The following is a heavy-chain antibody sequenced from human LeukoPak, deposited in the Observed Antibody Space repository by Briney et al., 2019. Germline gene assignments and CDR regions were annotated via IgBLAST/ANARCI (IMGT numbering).Heavy chain of an antibody. V-gene: IGHV3-23*01. J-gene: IGHJ3*02. Sequence: PGGSLRLSCAASKFALSSYAMSWVRQAPGKGLEWVSAISGGGGNTYYADSVKGRFTISRDNSKNTLYLQMNSLRAEDTAVYYCGKNRYSGSLSPFDIWGQGTMVTISS. CDR2: ISGGGGNT. D-gene: IGHD1-26*01. CDR1: KFALSSYA. CDR3: GKNRYSGSLSPFDI.